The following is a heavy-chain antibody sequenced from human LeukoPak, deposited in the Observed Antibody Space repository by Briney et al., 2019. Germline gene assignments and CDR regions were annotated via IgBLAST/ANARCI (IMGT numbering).Heavy chain of an antibody. D-gene: IGHD3-10*01. Sequence: SGTLSLTCAVYGGSFSGYYWSWIRQPPGKGLEWIGEINHSGSTNYNPSLKSRVTISVDTSKNQFSLKLSSVTAADTAVYYCARGRASRITMVRGVMSYNWFDPWGQGTLATVSS. CDR3: ARGRASRITMVRGVMSYNWFDP. V-gene: IGHV4-34*01. J-gene: IGHJ5*02. CDR1: GGSFSGYY. CDR2: INHSGST.